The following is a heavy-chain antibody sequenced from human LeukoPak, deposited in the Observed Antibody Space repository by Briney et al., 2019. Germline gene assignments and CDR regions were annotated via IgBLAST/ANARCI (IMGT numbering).Heavy chain of an antibody. CDR1: SGSISNSNYY. D-gene: IGHD5/OR15-5a*01. CDR2: VFYDGSA. J-gene: IGHJ4*02. Sequence: SETLSLTCTVSSGSISNSNYYWGWIRQPPGKGLEWVGSVFYDGSADYNPSLKSRVTISVDTSKNQFSVKLTSVTAADTAVYYCARQSGFLSTFDYWGQGTLVTVSS. CDR3: ARQSGFLSTFDY. V-gene: IGHV4-39*01.